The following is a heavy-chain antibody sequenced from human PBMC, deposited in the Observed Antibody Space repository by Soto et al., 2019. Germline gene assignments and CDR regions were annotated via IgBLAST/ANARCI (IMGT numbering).Heavy chain of an antibody. CDR1: GFTFSSYA. D-gene: IGHD5-18*01. Sequence: EVQLLESGGGLVQPGGSLRLSCAASGFTFSSYAMSWVRQAPGKGLEWVSAISGSGGSTYYADSVKGRFTISRDNSKNTLYLQMNSLRAEDTTVYYCAKDPNRGYSYGRDYWGQGTLVTVSS. V-gene: IGHV3-23*01. CDR2: ISGSGGST. J-gene: IGHJ4*02. CDR3: AKDPNRGYSYGRDY.